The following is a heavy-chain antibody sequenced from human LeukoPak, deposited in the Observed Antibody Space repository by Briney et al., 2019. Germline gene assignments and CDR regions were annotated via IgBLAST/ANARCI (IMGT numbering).Heavy chain of an antibody. D-gene: IGHD2-8*01. CDR2: IYSGGST. CDR1: GFTVSSNY. J-gene: IGHJ4*02. CDR3: AKELYGNPSGY. Sequence: GGSLRLSCAASGFTVSSNYMSWVSQAPGKGLEWVSVIYSGGSTYYADSVKGRFTISRDNAKNTLFLQMSSLRAGDTALYYCAKELYGNPSGYWGQGTRVTVSS. V-gene: IGHV3-53*01.